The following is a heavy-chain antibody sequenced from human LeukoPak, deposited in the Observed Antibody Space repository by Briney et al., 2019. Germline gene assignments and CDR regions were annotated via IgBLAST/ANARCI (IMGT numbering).Heavy chain of an antibody. V-gene: IGHV3-30*02. CDR3: AKDGLSVFGVALNTLAAFDI. D-gene: IGHD3-3*01. CDR2: ILYAGTNK. J-gene: IGHJ3*02. Sequence: PGGSLRLSCAASGFTFSSYSMNWVRQTPGKGLEWVAFILYAGTNKYYADSVKGRFTISRDNSENTLHLQMNSLRAEDTAVYYCAKDGLSVFGVALNTLAAFDIWGRGTMVTVSS. CDR1: GFTFSSYS.